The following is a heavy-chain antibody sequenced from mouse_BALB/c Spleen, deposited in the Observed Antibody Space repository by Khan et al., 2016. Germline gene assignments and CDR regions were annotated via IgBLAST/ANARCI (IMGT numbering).Heavy chain of an antibody. J-gene: IGHJ2*01. CDR1: GCTFRNYA. V-gene: IGHV5-6-5*01. CDR3: AREDYGNYGDYFDY. Sequence: EVELVESGGGLVKPGGSLKLSCAASGCTFRNYAMSWVRQTPEKRLEWVASISTGDSTYYGDSVKGRFTISRDHARNILYLQMSSLRSEDTAMFYCAREDYGNYGDYFDYWGQGTTLTVSS. CDR2: ISTGDST. D-gene: IGHD2-1*01.